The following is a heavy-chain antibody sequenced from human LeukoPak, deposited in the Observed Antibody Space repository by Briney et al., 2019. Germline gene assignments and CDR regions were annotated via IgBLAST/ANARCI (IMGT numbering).Heavy chain of an antibody. CDR2: IYSGGST. Sequence: PGGSLRLSCAASGFTVSSNYMSWVRQAPGKGLEWVSVIYSGGSTYYADSVKGRFTISRDISKNTLYLQMNSLRAEDTAVYYCARDPGYSYGIDYWGQGTLVTVSS. J-gene: IGHJ4*02. CDR1: GFTVSSNY. V-gene: IGHV3-66*01. D-gene: IGHD5-18*01. CDR3: ARDPGYSYGIDY.